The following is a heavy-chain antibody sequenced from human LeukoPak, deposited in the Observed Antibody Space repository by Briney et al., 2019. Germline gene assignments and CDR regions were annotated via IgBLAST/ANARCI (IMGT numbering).Heavy chain of an antibody. V-gene: IGHV4-34*01. CDR2: INHSGST. Sequence: SETLSLTCAVYGGSFSGYYWSWIRQPPGKGLEWIGEINHSGSTNYNPSLKSRVTISVDTSKNQFSLKLSSVTAADTAVYYCARGCKQLVSRYYYCYYMDVWGKGTTVTVSS. J-gene: IGHJ6*03. CDR1: GGSFSGYY. D-gene: IGHD6-6*01. CDR3: ARGCKQLVSRYYYCYYMDV.